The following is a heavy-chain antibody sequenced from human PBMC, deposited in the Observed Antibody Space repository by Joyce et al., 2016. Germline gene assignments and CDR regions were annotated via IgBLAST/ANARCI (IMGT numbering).Heavy chain of an antibody. J-gene: IGHJ4*02. D-gene: IGHD1-7*01. CDR3: ARVQLLSIRGAASSPARY. CDR1: GYAFTNYD. CDR2: MNPNSGNT. Sequence: QVQLVQSGAEVKKPGASVKVSCTASGYAFTNYDIHWVQQATGQGLEWMGGMNPNSGNTGYAQKCQGRVTMTRNTSISTAYMELSSLRSEETAVYYYARVQLLSIRGAASSPARYWGQGTLVTVSS. V-gene: IGHV1-8*01.